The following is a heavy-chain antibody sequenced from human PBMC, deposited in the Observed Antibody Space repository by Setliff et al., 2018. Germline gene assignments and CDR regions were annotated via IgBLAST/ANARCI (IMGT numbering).Heavy chain of an antibody. V-gene: IGHV3-74*01. CDR2: INPDATTT. CDR3: ARDPRDGSSSPMADN. CDR1: GFTFSSHW. Sequence: GGSLRLSCAASGFTFSSHWMHWVRQVPGKGLAWVSQINPDATTTYYADSVKGRFTIARDNAKTTLYLQMNSLRVEDTAVYFCARDPRDGSSSPMADNWGQGTLVTVSS. J-gene: IGHJ4*02. D-gene: IGHD3-10*01.